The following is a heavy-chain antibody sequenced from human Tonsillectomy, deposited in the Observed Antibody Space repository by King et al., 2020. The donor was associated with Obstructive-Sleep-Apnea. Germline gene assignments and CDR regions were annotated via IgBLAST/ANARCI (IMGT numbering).Heavy chain of an antibody. V-gene: IGHV4-59*01. CDR2: IYYSGSN. Sequence: VQLQESGPGLVKPSETLSLTCTVSGGSISSYYWSWIRQPPGKGLEWIGYIYYSGSNNYNPSLKSRVTISVDTSKNQFSLQLSSVTAADTAVYYCARRHTLLREYYWGQGTLVTVSS. J-gene: IGHJ4*02. D-gene: IGHD3-16*01. CDR3: ARRHTLLREYY. CDR1: GGSISSYY.